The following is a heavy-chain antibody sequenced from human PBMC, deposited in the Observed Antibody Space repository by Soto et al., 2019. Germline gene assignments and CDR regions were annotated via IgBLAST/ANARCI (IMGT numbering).Heavy chain of an antibody. D-gene: IGHD2-8*01. V-gene: IGHV1-18*01. Sequence: GASEKVSCKGFGSSFTKHGINWVRQAPGQGLEWVGWIRPYSGYTHSAQKFHGRLTLTTDTAASTAYMELRILTSADTALYYCAREASLLITAGLPWRFDSCGQGTLVTVSS. CDR1: GSSFTKHG. J-gene: IGHJ4*02. CDR3: AREASLLITAGLPWRFDS. CDR2: IRPYSGYT.